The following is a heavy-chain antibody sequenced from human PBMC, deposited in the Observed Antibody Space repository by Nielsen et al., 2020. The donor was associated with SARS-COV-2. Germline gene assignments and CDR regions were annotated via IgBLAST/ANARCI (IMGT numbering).Heavy chain of an antibody. CDR3: ARGRVKGVTMVQGATIDY. V-gene: IGHV4-31*03. CDR1: GGSISSGGYY. CDR2: IYYSGST. D-gene: IGHD3-10*01. Sequence: SETLSLTSTVSGGSISSGGYYWSWIRQHPGKGLEWIGYIYYSGSTYYNPSLKSRVTISVDTSKNQFSLKLSSVTAADTAVYHCARGRVKGVTMVQGATIDYWGQGTLVTVSS. J-gene: IGHJ4*02.